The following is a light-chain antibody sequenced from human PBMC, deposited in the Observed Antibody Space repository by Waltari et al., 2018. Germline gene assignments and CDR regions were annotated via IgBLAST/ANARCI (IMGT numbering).Light chain of an antibody. V-gene: IGLV1-44*01. J-gene: IGLJ2*01. Sequence: QSVLTQPPSASGTPGQRVTISCSGGSSNIGSYTVNWYQQLPGTAPKLLIYSNNRRPSGVPDRFSGSKSGTSASLAISGLQSEDEADYYCAAWDDSLNGRGVFGGGTKLTVL. CDR2: SNN. CDR3: AAWDDSLNGRGV. CDR1: SSNIGSYT.